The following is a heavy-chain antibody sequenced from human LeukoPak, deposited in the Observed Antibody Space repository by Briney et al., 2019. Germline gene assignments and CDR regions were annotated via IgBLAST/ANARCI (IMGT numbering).Heavy chain of an antibody. CDR2: IYSGGST. Sequence: GGSLRLSCAATGFTVSSNYMSQVRQALGKGLEWVSVIYSGGSTYYADSVKGRFTISRDNSKNPLYLQMNSLRAEDTAVYYCARGGYSGYDYGFNWFDPWGQGTLVTVSS. D-gene: IGHD5-12*01. J-gene: IGHJ5*02. V-gene: IGHV3-66*01. CDR1: GFTVSSNY. CDR3: ARGGYSGYDYGFNWFDP.